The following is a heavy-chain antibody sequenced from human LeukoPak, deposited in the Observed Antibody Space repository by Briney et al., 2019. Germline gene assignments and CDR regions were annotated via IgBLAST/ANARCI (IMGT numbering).Heavy chain of an antibody. CDR3: ARDEYGMDV. CDR1: GFTFSSYS. CDR2: ISSSSSYI. J-gene: IGHJ6*02. Sequence: KPGGSLRLSCAASGFTFSSYSMSWVRQAPGKGLEWVSSISSSSSYIYYADSVKGRFTISRHNSKNTLYLQMNSLRAEDTALYYCARDEYGMDVWGQGTTVTVSS. V-gene: IGHV3-21*04.